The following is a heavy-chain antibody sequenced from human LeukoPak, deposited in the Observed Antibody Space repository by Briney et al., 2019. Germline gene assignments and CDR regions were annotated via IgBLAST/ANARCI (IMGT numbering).Heavy chain of an antibody. V-gene: IGHV3-21*01. CDR3: ARGYRSTTHCHFDS. J-gene: IGHJ5*01. Sequence: GGSLRLSCAASGFSFNTYSMNWVRQAPGKGLEWVSSISSSSTYIYFADSVKGRFTVSRDNARNSVYLQMNSLRAEDTAVYYCARGYRSTTHCHFDSWGRGTLVTVSS. D-gene: IGHD2-2*01. CDR2: ISSSSTYI. CDR1: GFSFNTYS.